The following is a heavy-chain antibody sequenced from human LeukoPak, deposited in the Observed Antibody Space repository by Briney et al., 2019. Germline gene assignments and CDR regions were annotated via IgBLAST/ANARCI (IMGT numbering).Heavy chain of an antibody. CDR3: ARVSPGYCSGGSCYSNAFDI. J-gene: IGHJ3*02. CDR1: GFTFSSYS. D-gene: IGHD2-15*01. Sequence: GGSLRLSCAASGFTFSSYSMNWVRQAPGKGLEWVSSISSSSSYIYYADSVKGRFTISRDNAKNSLYLQMNSLRAEDTALYYCARVSPGYCSGGSCYSNAFDIWGQGTMVTVSS. CDR2: ISSSSSYI. V-gene: IGHV3-21*04.